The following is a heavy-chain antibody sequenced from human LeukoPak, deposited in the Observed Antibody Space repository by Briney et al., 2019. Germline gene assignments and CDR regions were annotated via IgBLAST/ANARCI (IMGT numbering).Heavy chain of an antibody. D-gene: IGHD5-18*01. J-gene: IGHJ4*02. CDR1: GYTFTSYD. Sequence: ASVKVSCKASGYTFTSYDINWVRQATGQGLEWMGWMNPNSGNTGYAQKFQGRVTMTRNTSISTAYMGLSSLRSEDTAVYYCARGSRSRDTAMVYYFDYWGQGTLVTVSS. V-gene: IGHV1-8*01. CDR2: MNPNSGNT. CDR3: ARGSRSRDTAMVYYFDY.